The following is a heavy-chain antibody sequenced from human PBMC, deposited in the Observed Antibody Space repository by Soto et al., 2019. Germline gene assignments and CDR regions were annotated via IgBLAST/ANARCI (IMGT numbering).Heavy chain of an antibody. V-gene: IGHV3-23*01. CDR3: AKDGYSSGWSDY. Sequence: GSLRLSCAASGFTFSSYAMSWVRQAPGKGLEWVSAISGSGGSTYYADSVKGRFTISRDNSKNTLYLQMNSLRAEDTAVYYCAKDGYSSGWSDYWGQGTLVTVSS. D-gene: IGHD6-19*01. CDR1: GFTFSSYA. J-gene: IGHJ4*02. CDR2: ISGSGGST.